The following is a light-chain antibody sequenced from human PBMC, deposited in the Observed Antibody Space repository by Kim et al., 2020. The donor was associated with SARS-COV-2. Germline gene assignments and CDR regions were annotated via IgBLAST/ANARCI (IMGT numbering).Light chain of an antibody. J-gene: IGKJ2*03. CDR3: QQFHDWYS. CDR1: QNVRGN. V-gene: IGKV3-15*01. CDR2: SAT. Sequence: SESAGGRATLTCRASQNVRGNLAWYQQKPGQAPRLLIYSATNRATGVPGRFSGSGSGTEFTLTINNLQSEDFAVYYCQQFHDWYSFGQGTKLEI.